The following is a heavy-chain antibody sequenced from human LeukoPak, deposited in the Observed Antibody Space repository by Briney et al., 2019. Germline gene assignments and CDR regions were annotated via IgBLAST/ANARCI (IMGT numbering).Heavy chain of an antibody. Sequence: GGSLRLSCAASGFTFSSYWMSWVRQAPGKGLEGVANIKQDGSEKYYVDSVKGRFTISRDNAKNSLYLQMNSLRAEDTAVYYCASLDVVVVAATQYYYMDVWGKGTTVTVSS. CDR2: IKQDGSEK. CDR1: GFTFSSYW. J-gene: IGHJ6*03. D-gene: IGHD2-15*01. CDR3: ASLDVVVVAATQYYYMDV. V-gene: IGHV3-7*01.